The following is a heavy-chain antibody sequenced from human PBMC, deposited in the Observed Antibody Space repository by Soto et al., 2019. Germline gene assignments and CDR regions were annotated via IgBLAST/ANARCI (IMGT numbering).Heavy chain of an antibody. CDR1: GYTFTSYY. CDR2: MNPNSGNT. Sequence: ASVKVSCKASGYTFTSYYINWVRQATGQGLEWMGWMNPNSGNTGYAQKFQGRVTMTRNTSISTAYMELSSLRSEDTAVYYCARDAPEDFWSGYIWFDLWGQGTLVTVSS. D-gene: IGHD3-3*01. V-gene: IGHV1-8*01. J-gene: IGHJ5*02. CDR3: ARDAPEDFWSGYIWFDL.